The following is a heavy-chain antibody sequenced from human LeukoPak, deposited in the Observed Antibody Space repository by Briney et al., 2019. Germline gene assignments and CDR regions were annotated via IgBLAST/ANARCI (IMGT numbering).Heavy chain of an antibody. CDR3: ARQRDTDMAFCDY. V-gene: IGHV1-2*02. J-gene: IGHJ4*02. D-gene: IGHD5-18*01. CDR2: INPNSGGP. CDR1: GYTFTGYY. Sequence: ASVKVSCKASGYTFTGYYIHWVRQAPGQGLEWMGWINPNSGGPKYGQKFQGRVTVTRDTSISTAYMELSSLRSDDTAVYYCARQRDTDMAFCDYWGQGTLVTVSS.